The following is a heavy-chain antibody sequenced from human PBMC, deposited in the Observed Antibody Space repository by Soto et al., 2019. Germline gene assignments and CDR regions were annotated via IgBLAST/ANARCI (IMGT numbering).Heavy chain of an antibody. CDR2: IYPGDSDT. J-gene: IGHJ5*02. D-gene: IGHD2-2*01. V-gene: IGHV5-51*01. CDR1: GYSFTGYW. CDR3: ATLGYCSSTSCYGDWFDP. Sequence: PGESLKISCKGSGYSFTGYWIGWVRQMPGKGLEWMGIIYPGDSDTRYSPSFQGQVTISADKSISTAYPQWSSLKASDTAMYYCATLGYCSSTSCYGDWFDPWGQGTLVTVSS.